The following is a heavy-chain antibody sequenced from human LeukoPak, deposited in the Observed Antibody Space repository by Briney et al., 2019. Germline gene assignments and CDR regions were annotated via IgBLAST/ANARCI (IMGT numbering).Heavy chain of an antibody. CDR2: ISFDGSNK. V-gene: IGHV3-30-3*01. J-gene: IGHJ4*02. D-gene: IGHD2-2*01. CDR1: GFTFSSYA. CDR3: AKGDVGYCSATNCYEFDY. Sequence: PGRSLRLSCAASGFTFSSYALHWVRQAPGKGLEWVAVISFDGSNKYYTDSVKGRFTISRDNSRSTLYLQMNSLRAEDTAVYFCAKGDVGYCSATNCYEFDYWGQGTLVTVSS.